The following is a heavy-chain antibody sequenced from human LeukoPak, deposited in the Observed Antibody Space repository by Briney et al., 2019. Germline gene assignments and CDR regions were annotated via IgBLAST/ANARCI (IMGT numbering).Heavy chain of an antibody. CDR2: ISAYNGNT. Sequence: ASVKVSCKASGYTFTSYGISWVRQAPGQGLEWMGWISAYNGNTNYAQKLQGRVTMTTDTSTSTAYMELRSLRSDDTAVYYCARDLGAMVFYYYYYYYMDVWGKGTTVTVSS. CDR3: ARDLGAMVFYYYYYYYMDV. V-gene: IGHV1-18*01. J-gene: IGHJ6*03. D-gene: IGHD5-18*01. CDR1: GYTFTSYG.